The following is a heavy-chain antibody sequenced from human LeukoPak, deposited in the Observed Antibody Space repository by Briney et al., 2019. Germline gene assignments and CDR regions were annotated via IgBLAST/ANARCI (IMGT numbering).Heavy chain of an antibody. V-gene: IGHV1-2*02. J-gene: IGHJ4*02. CDR2: INPNSGGT. Sequence: GASVKVSCKASGYTFTGYYMHWVRQAPGQGLEWMGWINPNSGGTNYAQKFQGRVTMTRDTSTSTVYMELSSLRSEDTAVYYCARQYSGYDTWFDYWGQGTLVTVSS. CDR1: GYTFTGYY. D-gene: IGHD5-12*01. CDR3: ARQYSGYDTWFDY.